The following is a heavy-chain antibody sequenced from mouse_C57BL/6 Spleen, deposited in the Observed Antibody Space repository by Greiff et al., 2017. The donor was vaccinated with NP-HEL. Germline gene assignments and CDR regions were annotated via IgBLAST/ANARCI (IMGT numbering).Heavy chain of an antibody. J-gene: IGHJ1*03. V-gene: IGHV1-63*01. CDR3: AREGDVGAWYFDV. CDR1: GYTFTNYW. Sequence: VQLQQSGAELVRPGTSVKMSCKASGYTFTNYWIGWAKQRPGHGLEWIGDIYPGGGYTTYNEKFKGKATLTADKSSSTAYMQFSSLTSEDSAIYYCAREGDVGAWYFDVWGTGTTVTVSS. CDR2: IYPGGGYT. D-gene: IGHD3-3*01.